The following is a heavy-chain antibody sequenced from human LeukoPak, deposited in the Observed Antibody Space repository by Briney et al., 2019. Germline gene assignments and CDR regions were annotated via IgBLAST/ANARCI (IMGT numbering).Heavy chain of an antibody. CDR1: GFTFSSYG. D-gene: IGHD5-12*01. Sequence: GGSLRLSCAASGFTFSSYGMSWVRQAPGKGLEWVSAISGSGGSTYYADSVKGRFTISRDNSKNTLYLQMNSLRAEDTAVYYCEGGMVATSYAFDIWGQGTMVTVSS. CDR2: ISGSGGST. J-gene: IGHJ3*02. CDR3: EGGMVATSYAFDI. V-gene: IGHV3-23*01.